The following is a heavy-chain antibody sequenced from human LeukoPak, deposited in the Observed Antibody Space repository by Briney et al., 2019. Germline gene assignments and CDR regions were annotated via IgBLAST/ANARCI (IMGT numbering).Heavy chain of an antibody. CDR2: ISAYNGNT. J-gene: IGHJ5*02. CDR1: GYTFTSYG. D-gene: IGHD2-15*01. V-gene: IGHV1-18*01. Sequence: ASVKVSCKASGYTFTSYGISWVRQAPGQGLEWMGWISAYNGNTNYAQKLQGRVTMTTDTSTSTAYMELRSLRSDDTAVYYCARDGVDCSGGSCYFSDWFDPWGQGTLVTVSS. CDR3: ARDGVDCSGGSCYFSDWFDP.